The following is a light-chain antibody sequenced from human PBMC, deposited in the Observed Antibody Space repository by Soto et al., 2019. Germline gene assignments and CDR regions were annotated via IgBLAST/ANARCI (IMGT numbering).Light chain of an antibody. CDR1: QSVLYNSNNKNY. CDR2: WAS. Sequence: DIVMTQSPDSLAVSLGERATINCKSSQSVLYNSNNKNYLAWYQQKPGQPPKLLIYWASTRESGVPDRFSGSGSGTDFTLTISSLQAEDVAVYYCQQYYSPWTFVQGTKVEIK. J-gene: IGKJ1*01. CDR3: QQYYSPWT. V-gene: IGKV4-1*01.